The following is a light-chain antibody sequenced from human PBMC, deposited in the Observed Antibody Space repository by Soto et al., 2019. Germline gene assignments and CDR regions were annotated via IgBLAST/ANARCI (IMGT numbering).Light chain of an antibody. CDR1: QSLLHSNGYNY. CDR3: MQALQTPYT. V-gene: IGKV2-28*01. Sequence: DIVMTQSPLSLPVTPGEPASISCRSSQSLLHSNGYNYLDWYLQKPGQSPQLLAYLGSYRASGVPDRFSGSGSGTDFTLKISRVEAEDVGVYYCMQALQTPYTFGQGTKLEIK. J-gene: IGKJ2*01. CDR2: LGS.